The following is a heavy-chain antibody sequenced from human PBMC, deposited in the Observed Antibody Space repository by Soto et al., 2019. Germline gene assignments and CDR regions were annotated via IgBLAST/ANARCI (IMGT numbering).Heavy chain of an antibody. D-gene: IGHD6-6*01. CDR2: IFPGDSDT. Sequence: GESLKISCNASGFSLNTYWIGWVRQKPGKGLEWMGSIFPGDSDTRYSPSFQGQVIISADRSINTAYLQWSSLKASDTAMYYCARPGSSSSDYWGQGTLVTVSS. CDR3: ARPGSSSSDY. CDR1: GFSLNTYW. J-gene: IGHJ4*02. V-gene: IGHV5-51*01.